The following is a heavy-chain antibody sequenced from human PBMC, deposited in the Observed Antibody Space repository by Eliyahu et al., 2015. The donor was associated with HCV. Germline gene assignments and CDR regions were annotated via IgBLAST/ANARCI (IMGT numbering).Heavy chain of an antibody. Sequence: EVQLVXSGGGLVQPGRSLRLSXTASXFTFGXYAMSWVRQAPGKGLEWVGFIRSKAYGGTTEYAASVKGRFTISRDDSKSIAYLQMNSLKTEDTAVYYCTRGPTPRGSSMDVWGQGTTVTVSS. V-gene: IGHV3-49*04. J-gene: IGHJ6*02. CDR3: TRGPTPRGSSMDV. CDR2: IRSKAYGGTT. CDR1: XFTFGXYA. D-gene: IGHD2-15*01.